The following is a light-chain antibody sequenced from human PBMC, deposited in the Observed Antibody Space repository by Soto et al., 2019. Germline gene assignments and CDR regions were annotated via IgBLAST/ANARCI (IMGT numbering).Light chain of an antibody. CDR1: QSVTSNY. J-gene: IGKJ1*01. CDR2: GAS. Sequence: ESVLTQSPGTLSLSPGERATLSCRASQSVTSNYLAWYQQKPGQAPRLLIYGASSRATGIPDRFSGSGSGTDFTLTISRLEPEDFAVYYCQQYGDSSWTFGQGTKVEVK. V-gene: IGKV3-20*01. CDR3: QQYGDSSWT.